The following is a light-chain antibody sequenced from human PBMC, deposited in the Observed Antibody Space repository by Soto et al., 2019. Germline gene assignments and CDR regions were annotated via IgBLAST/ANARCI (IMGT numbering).Light chain of an antibody. CDR2: DVS. V-gene: IGLV2-14*01. Sequence: QSALTQPASVSGSTGKSITISCTGTSSDVGGYNYVSWYQQHPGKAPKLMIFDVSNRPSGVSNRFSGSKSGNTASLTISGLQAEDEADYYCSSYTSSSTLYVFGTGTKVTV. J-gene: IGLJ1*01. CDR3: SSYTSSSTLYV. CDR1: SSDVGGYNY.